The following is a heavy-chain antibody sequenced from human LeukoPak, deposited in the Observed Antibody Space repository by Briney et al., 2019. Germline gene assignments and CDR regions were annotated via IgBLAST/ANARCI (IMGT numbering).Heavy chain of an antibody. J-gene: IGHJ4*02. CDR1: GYTFTGYY. CDR2: INPNGGGT. Sequence: ASVKVSCNASGYTFTGYYMHWVRQAPGQGLEWMGWINPNGGGTNYAQKFQGRITMTRDTSISTAYMELSRLRSDDTAVYYCARDIAAAGTSYFDYSGQGTLVTVSS. V-gene: IGHV1-2*02. CDR3: ARDIAAAGTSYFDY. D-gene: IGHD6-13*01.